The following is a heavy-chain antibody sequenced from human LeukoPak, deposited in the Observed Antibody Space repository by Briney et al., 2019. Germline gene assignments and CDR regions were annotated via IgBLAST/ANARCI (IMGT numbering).Heavy chain of an antibody. CDR1: GFTFSDYY. J-gene: IGHJ4*02. V-gene: IGHV3-11*04. CDR3: AKNAVGIAARLFDY. Sequence: GGSLRLSCAASGFTFSDYYMSWIRQAPGKGLEWVSYISSSGSTIYYADSVKGRFTISRDNSKDTLYLQMNSLRAEDTAVYYCAKNAVGIAARLFDYWGQGTLVTVSS. D-gene: IGHD6-6*01. CDR2: ISSSGSTI.